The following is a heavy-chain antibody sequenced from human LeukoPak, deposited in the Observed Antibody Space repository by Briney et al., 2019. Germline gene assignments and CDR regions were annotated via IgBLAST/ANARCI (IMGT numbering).Heavy chain of an antibody. Sequence: PGGSLRLSCAASGFTFSSYGMSWVRQAPGGGLEWVSAISGSGGNTYYADSVKGRFTISRDNSKTTLYLQMNRLRAEDTAVYYCAKDLSLSYWSQGTLVTVSS. V-gene: IGHV3-23*01. CDR2: ISGSGGNT. J-gene: IGHJ4*02. CDR3: AKDLSLSY. CDR1: GFTFSSYG. D-gene: IGHD2/OR15-2a*01.